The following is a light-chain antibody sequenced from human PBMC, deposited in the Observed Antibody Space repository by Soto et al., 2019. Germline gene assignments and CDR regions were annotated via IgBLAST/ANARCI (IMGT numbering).Light chain of an antibody. Sequence: IVLTQSPATLSLSPGERATLSCSASQSVSSYLAWYQQKPGQAPRLLIYDASNRATDIPDRFSGSGSGTDFTLTISGLQSEDFAVYYCQQYNNWPQTFGQGTKVDIK. CDR1: QSVSSY. CDR2: DAS. CDR3: QQYNNWPQT. V-gene: IGKV3-11*01. J-gene: IGKJ1*01.